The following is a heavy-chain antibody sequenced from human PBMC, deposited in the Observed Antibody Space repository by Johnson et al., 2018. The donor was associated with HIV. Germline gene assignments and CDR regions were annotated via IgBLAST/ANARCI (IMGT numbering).Heavy chain of an antibody. CDR3: AKGQIISSRLGAFDI. CDR2: IRYDGRNK. V-gene: IGHV3-30*02. D-gene: IGHD6-6*01. CDR1: GFTFSNYG. J-gene: IGHJ3*02. Sequence: QVQLVESGGGVVQPGGSLRLSCAASGFTFSNYGMHWFRQAPGKGLEWVAFIRYDGRNKYYADSVKGRFTISRDNSKNTLYLQMNSLRAEDTAVYYCAKGQIISSRLGAFDIWGQGTIVTVSS.